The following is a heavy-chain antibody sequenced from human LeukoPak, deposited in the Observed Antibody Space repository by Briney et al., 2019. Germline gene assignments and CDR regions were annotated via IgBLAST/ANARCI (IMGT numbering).Heavy chain of an antibody. V-gene: IGHV3-23*01. Sequence: GGSLRLSCAASGFTFSSNAMSGVRKAPGKGLKWVSAFSASGGTTYYADSVKGRFTVSRDNSKNTIYLQMSSLRAEDTAVYYCARRHSSSSLYGEGYWGQGTLVTVSS. CDR2: FSASGGTT. D-gene: IGHD6-13*01. CDR1: GFTFSSNA. J-gene: IGHJ4*02. CDR3: ARRHSSSSLYGEGY.